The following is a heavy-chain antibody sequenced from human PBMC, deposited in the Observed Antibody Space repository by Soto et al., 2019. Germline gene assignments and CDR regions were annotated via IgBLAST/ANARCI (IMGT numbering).Heavy chain of an antibody. J-gene: IGHJ4*02. D-gene: IGHD6-19*01. Sequence: KQGESLKISCKGSGYSFTSYWIGWVRQMPGKGLEWMGIIYPGDSDTRYSPSFQGQVTISADKSISTAYLQWSSLKASDTAMYYCARLKRGGGWYGVFDYWGQGTLVTVSS. CDR3: ARLKRGGGWYGVFDY. V-gene: IGHV5-51*03. CDR2: IYPGDSDT. CDR1: GYSFTSYW.